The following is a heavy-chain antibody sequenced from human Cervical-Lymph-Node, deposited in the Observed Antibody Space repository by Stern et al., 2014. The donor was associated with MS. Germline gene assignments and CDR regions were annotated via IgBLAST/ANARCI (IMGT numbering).Heavy chain of an antibody. V-gene: IGHV1-46*01. CDR3: ARQNYYNGMDV. CDR1: GYTFTSDY. CDR2: IKPSGGRK. Sequence: QMQLVQSGAEVKKPGASVKVSCKASGYTFTSDYMHWVRQAPGQRLEWMGIIKPSGGRKSYTQEVQGRVTMTRDTSTSTVHMELSSLRSEDTAVYYCARQNYYNGMDVWGQGTTVTVSS. J-gene: IGHJ6*02. D-gene: IGHD2/OR15-2a*01.